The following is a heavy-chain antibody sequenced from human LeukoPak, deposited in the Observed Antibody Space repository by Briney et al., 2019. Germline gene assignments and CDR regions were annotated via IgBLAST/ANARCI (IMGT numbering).Heavy chain of an antibody. CDR2: INHSGST. V-gene: IGHV4-34*01. J-gene: IGHJ6*02. Sequence: KPSETLSLTCAVYGGSFSGYYWSWIRQPPGKGLEWIGEINHSGSTNYNPSLKSRVTISVDTSKNQFSLKLSSVTAADTAVYYCARFPACYYYYGMDVWGQGTTVTVSS. CDR3: ARFPACYYYYGMDV. CDR1: GGSFSGYY.